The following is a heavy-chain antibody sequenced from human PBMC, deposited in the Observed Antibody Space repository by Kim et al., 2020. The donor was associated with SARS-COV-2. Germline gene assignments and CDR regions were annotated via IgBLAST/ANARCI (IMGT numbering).Heavy chain of an antibody. J-gene: IGHJ3*02. Sequence: SETLSLTCTVSGGSISSGGYYWSWIRQHPGKGLEWIGYIYYSGSTYYNPSLKSRVTISVDTSKNQFSLKLSSVTAADTAVYYCARSDGSWYAAFDIWGQGTMVTVSS. D-gene: IGHD2-2*01. CDR3: ARSDGSWYAAFDI. V-gene: IGHV4-31*03. CDR2: IYYSGST. CDR1: GGSISSGGYY.